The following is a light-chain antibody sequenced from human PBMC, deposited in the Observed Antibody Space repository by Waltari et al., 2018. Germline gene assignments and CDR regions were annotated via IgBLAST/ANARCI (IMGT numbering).Light chain of an antibody. J-gene: IGKJ2*01. Sequence: DIQMTQSPSTLSASVGDRVTITCRASQSISSWLAWYQQKPGKAPKLLSYKASSLESGVPSRFIGSGSGTEFTLTISSLQPDDFATYYCQQYNSYPYTFGQGTKLEIK. V-gene: IGKV1-5*03. CDR3: QQYNSYPYT. CDR1: QSISSW. CDR2: KAS.